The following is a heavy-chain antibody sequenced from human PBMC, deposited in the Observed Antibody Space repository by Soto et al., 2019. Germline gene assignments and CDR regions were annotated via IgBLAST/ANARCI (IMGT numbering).Heavy chain of an antibody. V-gene: IGHV3-23*01. Sequence: GGALRLACAAPGFTVGDHAMSWVRQAPGKGLEWVSAISGSGGITYYEDSVKGRFTISRDNAKNTLYLQMNSLRAEDTAVYYCAKGLLIMVRKVIIPPQYYYGMDVWGQGTTVTVSS. CDR1: GFTVGDHA. CDR2: ISGSGGIT. D-gene: IGHD3-10*01. J-gene: IGHJ6*02. CDR3: AKGLLIMVRKVIIPPQYYYGMDV.